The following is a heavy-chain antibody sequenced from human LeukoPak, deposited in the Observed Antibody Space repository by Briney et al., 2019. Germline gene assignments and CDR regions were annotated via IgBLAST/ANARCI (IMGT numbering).Heavy chain of an antibody. J-gene: IGHJ4*02. CDR3: AKDRDDIGWYSFDF. CDR2: IRYDGSNK. CDR1: GFTFSSYG. D-gene: IGHD6-19*01. V-gene: IGHV3-30*02. Sequence: GGSLRLSCAASGFTFSSYGMHWVRQAPGKGLEWVAFIRYDGSNKYYADSVKGRFTISRDNFKNTLYLQMNSLRAGDTAVYYRAKDRDDIGWYSFDFWGQGTLVTVAS.